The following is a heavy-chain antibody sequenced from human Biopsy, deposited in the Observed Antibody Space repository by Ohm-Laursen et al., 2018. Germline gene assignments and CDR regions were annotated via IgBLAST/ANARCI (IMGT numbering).Heavy chain of an antibody. CDR3: ARATNSTGWPYYYFYGMDV. D-gene: IGHD2/OR15-2a*01. CDR2: IYYSGST. CDR1: GGSISSDY. J-gene: IGHJ6*02. Sequence: GTLSLTCTVSGGSISSDYWSWIRQTPGKGLEWIGYIYYSGSTNYNPSLKSRVTISVDTSKNQFSLRLNSVTAADTAVYYCARATNSTGWPYYYFYGMDVWGRGTTVIVSS. V-gene: IGHV4-59*01.